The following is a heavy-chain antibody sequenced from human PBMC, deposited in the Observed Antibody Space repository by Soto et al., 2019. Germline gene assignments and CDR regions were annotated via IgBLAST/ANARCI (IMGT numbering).Heavy chain of an antibody. J-gene: IGHJ5*02. D-gene: IGHD3-16*01. Sequence: QVQMVESGGGLVQPGTSLRLSCSASGFTFGKHAVHWVRQAPGKGLEWVALISFDGVSQAYAPSVNCRFSISRDNSKNISSLEMNNLRREDTAIYHCARGTMLLSYNWLDPWGQGTLVTVSS. CDR3: ARGTMLLSYNWLDP. V-gene: IGHV3-30-3*01. CDR1: GFTFGKHA. CDR2: ISFDGVSQ.